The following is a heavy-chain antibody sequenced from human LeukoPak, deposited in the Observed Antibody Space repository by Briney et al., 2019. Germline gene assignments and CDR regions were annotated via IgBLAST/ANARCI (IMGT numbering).Heavy chain of an antibody. J-gene: IGHJ6*03. CDR2: INPNSGGT. CDR1: GYTFTGYY. D-gene: IGHD6-19*01. V-gene: IGHV1-2*02. CDR3: ARDLRYSSGWSASGMDV. Sequence: ASVKVSCKASGYTFTGYYMHWVRQAPGQGLEWMGWINPNSGGTNYAQKFQGRVTMTRDTSISTAYMDLRSLRSDDTAVYCCARDLRYSSGWSASGMDVWGKGTTVTISS.